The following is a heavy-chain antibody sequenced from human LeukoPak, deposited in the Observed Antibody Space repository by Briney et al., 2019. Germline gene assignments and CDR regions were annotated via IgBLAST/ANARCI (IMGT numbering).Heavy chain of an antibody. V-gene: IGHV3-20*03. J-gene: IGHJ4*02. D-gene: IGHD3-10*01. CDR2: INWNGGST. CDR3: AREFGSLQFDYFDY. Sequence: PGGSLRLSYAASGFTFDDYSMSWVRQAPGKGLEWVSGINWNGGSTGYADSVKGRFTISRDNAKNSLYLQMNSLRAEDTTLYYCAREFGSLQFDYFDYWGQGTLVTVSS. CDR1: GFTFDDYS.